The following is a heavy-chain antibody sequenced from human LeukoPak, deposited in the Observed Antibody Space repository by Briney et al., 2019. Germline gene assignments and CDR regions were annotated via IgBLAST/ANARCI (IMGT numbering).Heavy chain of an antibody. J-gene: IGHJ4*02. CDR2: IYWNDDK. V-gene: IGHV2-5*01. CDR1: GFSLRTRGGG. D-gene: IGHD3-3*01. CDR3: AHLYYDFWSGYYTPFDY. Sequence: SGPTLVKPTQTLTLTCTFSGFSLRTRGGGVGWIRQPPGKALEWLALIYWNDDKRYSPSLKSRLTITKDTSKNQVVLTMTNMDPVDTATYYCAHLYYDFWSGYYTPFDYWGQGTLVTVSS.